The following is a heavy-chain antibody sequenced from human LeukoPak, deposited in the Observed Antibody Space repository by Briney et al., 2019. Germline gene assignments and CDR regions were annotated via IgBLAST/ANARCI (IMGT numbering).Heavy chain of an antibody. Sequence: SETLSLTXAVYGGSFSGYYWSWIRQPPGKGLEWIGEINHSGSTNYNPSLKSRVTISVDTSKNQFSLKLSSVTAADTAVYYCARGIYESGPRIAAAGTDYWGQGILVTVSS. CDR2: INHSGST. CDR1: GGSFSGYY. V-gene: IGHV4-34*01. CDR3: ARGIYESGPRIAAAGTDY. D-gene: IGHD6-13*01. J-gene: IGHJ4*02.